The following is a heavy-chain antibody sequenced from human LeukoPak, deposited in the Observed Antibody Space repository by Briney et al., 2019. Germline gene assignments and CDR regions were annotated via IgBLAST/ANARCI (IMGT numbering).Heavy chain of an antibody. CDR3: ARDSNQFDSGAGFDP. J-gene: IGHJ5*02. CDR1: GFTFSNYG. D-gene: IGHD3-22*01. CDR2: IWYDGSNK. V-gene: IGHV3-33*01. Sequence: GGSLRLSCAASGFTFSNYGMHWVRQAPGKGLEWVAIIWYDGSNKYYADSVKGRFTISRDNSKNTLYLQMNSLRAEDTAAYYCARDSNQFDSGAGFDPWAREPWSPSPQ.